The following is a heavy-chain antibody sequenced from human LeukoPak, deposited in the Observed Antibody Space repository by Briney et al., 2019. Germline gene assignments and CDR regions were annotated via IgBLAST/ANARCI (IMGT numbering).Heavy chain of an antibody. CDR1: GGSISSYY. J-gene: IGHJ5*02. D-gene: IGHD1-26*01. CDR2: IYYSGST. V-gene: IGHV4-59*01. Sequence: SETLSLTCTVSGGSISSYYWSWIRQPPGKGLEWIGYIYYSGSTNYNPSLKSRVTISVDTSKNQFSLKLSSVTAADTAVYYCARGSSGSSQISSWFDPWGQGTLVTVSS. CDR3: ARGSSGSSQISSWFDP.